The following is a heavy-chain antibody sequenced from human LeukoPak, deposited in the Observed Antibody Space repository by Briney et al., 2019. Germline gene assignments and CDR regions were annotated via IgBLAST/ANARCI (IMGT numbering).Heavy chain of an antibody. CDR2: IIPIFGTA. CDR1: GYTFTSYG. Sequence: SVKVSCKASGYTFTSYGISWVRQAPGQGLEWMGGIIPIFGTANYAQKFQGRVTITADESTSTAYMELSSLRSEDTAVYYCASVTYYDFWSGYPEGDYYYMDVWGKGTTVTVSS. V-gene: IGHV1-69*13. CDR3: ASVTYYDFWSGYPEGDYYYMDV. D-gene: IGHD3-3*01. J-gene: IGHJ6*03.